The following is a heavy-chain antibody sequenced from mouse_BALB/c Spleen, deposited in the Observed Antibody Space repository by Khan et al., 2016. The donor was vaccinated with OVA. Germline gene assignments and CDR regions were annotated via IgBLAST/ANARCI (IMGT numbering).Heavy chain of an antibody. V-gene: IGHV5-6*01. D-gene: IGHD4-1*01. Sequence: EVELVESGGDLVKPGGSLKLSCAASGFTFSSYSMSWVRQTPDKRLEWVATTSSGGDYTYYPDSVKGRFTISRDNAKNTLYLQMSSLKSEDTARDYCASHVTGSFAYWGQGTLVTVSA. CDR2: TSSGGDYT. CDR1: GFTFSSYS. CDR3: ASHVTGSFAY. J-gene: IGHJ3*01.